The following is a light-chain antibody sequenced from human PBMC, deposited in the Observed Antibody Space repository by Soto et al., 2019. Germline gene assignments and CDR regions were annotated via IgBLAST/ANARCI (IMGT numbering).Light chain of an antibody. V-gene: IGLV1-40*01. Sequence: QSVLTQPPSVSGAPGKRVTISCTGSSSNIGAGYEVHWYQQLPGTAPKLLIYGNNNRPSGVPDRFSGSKSATSASLAITGLQAEDEADYYGQSYDSSLSALYVFGTGTKLTVL. CDR3: QSYDSSLSALYV. J-gene: IGLJ1*01. CDR2: GNN. CDR1: SSNIGAGYE.